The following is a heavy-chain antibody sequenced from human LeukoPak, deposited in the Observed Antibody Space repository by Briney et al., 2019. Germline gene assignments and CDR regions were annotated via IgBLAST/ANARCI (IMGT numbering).Heavy chain of an antibody. CDR1: GFTFSSYD. Sequence: PGGSLRLSCAASGFTFSSYDMHWVRQATGKGLEWVSAIGTAGDTYYPGSVKGRFTISRGNAKNSLYLQMNSLRAGDTAVYYCARGYSSSQADDYYFDYWGQGTLVTVSS. V-gene: IGHV3-13*01. CDR2: IGTAGDT. CDR3: ARGYSSSQADDYYFDY. D-gene: IGHD6-13*01. J-gene: IGHJ4*02.